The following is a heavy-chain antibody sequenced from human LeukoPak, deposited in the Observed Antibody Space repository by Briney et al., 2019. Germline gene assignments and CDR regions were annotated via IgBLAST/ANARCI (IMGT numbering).Heavy chain of an antibody. Sequence: SKTLSLTCTVSGGSISSYYWSWIRQPAGKGLEWIGRIYTSGSTNYNPSLKSRVTMSVYTSKNQFSLKLSSVTAADTAVYYCARIAVAGSRAFDIWGQGTMVTVSS. CDR3: ARIAVAGSRAFDI. D-gene: IGHD6-19*01. J-gene: IGHJ3*02. CDR2: IYTSGST. CDR1: GGSISSYY. V-gene: IGHV4-4*07.